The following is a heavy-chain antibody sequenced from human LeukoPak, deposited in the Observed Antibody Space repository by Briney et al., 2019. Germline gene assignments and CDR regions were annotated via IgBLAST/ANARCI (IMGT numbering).Heavy chain of an antibody. CDR3: ARHSTGYSSGWPY. J-gene: IGHJ4*02. D-gene: IGHD6-19*01. Sequence: PSETLSLTCTVSGGSISSYYWSWIRQPPGKGLEWIGYIYYSGSTNYNPSLKSRVTISVDTSKNQFSLKLSSVTAADTAVYYCARHSTGYSSGWPYWGQGTLVTVSS. CDR2: IYYSGST. CDR1: GGSISSYY. V-gene: IGHV4-59*08.